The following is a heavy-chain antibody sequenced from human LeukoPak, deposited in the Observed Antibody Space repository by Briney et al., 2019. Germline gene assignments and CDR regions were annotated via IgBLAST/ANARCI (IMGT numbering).Heavy chain of an antibody. CDR1: GFTFSSHS. V-gene: IGHV3-48*04. CDR3: ARDGAFTGPHRWFEL. Sequence: GGSLRLSCAASGFTFSSHSMNWVRQAPGKGLEWLSYITPSGFTVYSDSVQGRFTISRDSAKNSVYLQMNSLTAEDTAVYYCARDGAFTGPHRWFELWGRGTLVTVSS. CDR2: ITPSGFTV. J-gene: IGHJ2*01. D-gene: IGHD2-8*02.